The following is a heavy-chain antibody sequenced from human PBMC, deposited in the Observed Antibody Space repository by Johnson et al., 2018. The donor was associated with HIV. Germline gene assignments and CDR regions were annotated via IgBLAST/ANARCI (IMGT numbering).Heavy chain of an antibody. CDR3: AKVGAMVVTPRGEAFDI. D-gene: IGHD4-23*01. V-gene: IGHV3-7*01. Sequence: VRLVESGGGLVQPGGSLRLSCAASGFTVSSNYMSWVRQAPGKGLEWVANIKQDGSEKYYVDSVKGRFTISRDNSKNTLYLQMNSLRAEDTSVYYCAKVGAMVVTPRGEAFDIWGQGTMVTVSS. J-gene: IGHJ3*02. CDR1: GFTVSSNY. CDR2: IKQDGSEK.